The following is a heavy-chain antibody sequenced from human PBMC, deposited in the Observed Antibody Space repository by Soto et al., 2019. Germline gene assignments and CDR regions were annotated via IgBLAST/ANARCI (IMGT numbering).Heavy chain of an antibody. CDR3: ARVSAVAGTGWDWFDP. CDR1: GFTFSSYS. D-gene: IGHD6-19*01. CDR2: ISSSSSTI. Sequence: GESLRLSCAASGFTFSSYSMNWVRQAPGKGLEWVSYISSSSSTIYYADSVKGRFTISRDNAKNSLYLQMNSLRAEDTAVYYCARVSAVAGTGWDWFDPWGQGTLVTVSS. J-gene: IGHJ5*02. V-gene: IGHV3-48*01.